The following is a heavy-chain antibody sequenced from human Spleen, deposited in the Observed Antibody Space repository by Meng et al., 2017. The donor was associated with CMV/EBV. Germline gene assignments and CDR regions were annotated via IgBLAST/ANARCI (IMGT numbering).Heavy chain of an antibody. D-gene: IGHD3-3*01. J-gene: IGHJ6*02. Sequence: GGSLRLSCAASGFTFSSYAMSWVRQAPGKGLEWVSAIIGSGGSTYYADSVKGRFTISRDNSKNTLYLQMNSLRAEDTAVYYCARGTIFGVVRHYYYYYGMYVWGQGTTVTVSS. CDR1: GFTFSSYA. V-gene: IGHV3-23*01. CDR3: ARGTIFGVVRHYYYYYGMYV. CDR2: IIGSGGST.